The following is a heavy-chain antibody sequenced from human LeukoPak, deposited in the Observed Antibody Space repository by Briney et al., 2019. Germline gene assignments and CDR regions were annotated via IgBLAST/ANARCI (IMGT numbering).Heavy chain of an antibody. CDR1: GYTFTGYY. Sequence: ASVKVSCKASGYTFTGYYMHWVRQAPGQGLEWMGWINPNSGGTNYAQKFQGRVTMTRDTSISTAYMELSRLRSDDTAVHYCARDGGYSYPRGFDYWGQGTLVTVSS. CDR3: ARDGGYSYPRGFDY. CDR2: INPNSGGT. J-gene: IGHJ4*02. V-gene: IGHV1-2*02. D-gene: IGHD5-18*01.